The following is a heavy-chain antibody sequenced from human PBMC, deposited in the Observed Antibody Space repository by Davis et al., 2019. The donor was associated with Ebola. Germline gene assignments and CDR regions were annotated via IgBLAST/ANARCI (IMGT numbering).Heavy chain of an antibody. CDR3: ARMYYYDSSGYPVYFDY. J-gene: IGHJ4*02. CDR1: GGSISSGGYY. V-gene: IGHV4-31*03. CDR2: IYYSGST. D-gene: IGHD3-22*01. Sequence: SETLSLTCTVSGGSISSGGYYWSWIRQHPGKGLEWIGYIYYSGSTYYNPSLKSRVTISVDTSKDQFSLRLSSVTAADTAVYYCARMYYYDSSGYPVYFDYWGQGTLVTVSS.